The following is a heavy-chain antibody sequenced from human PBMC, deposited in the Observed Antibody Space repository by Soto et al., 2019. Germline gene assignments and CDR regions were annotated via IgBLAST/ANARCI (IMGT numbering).Heavy chain of an antibody. CDR3: ARTLSGGFDY. CDR1: GDSLTRNY. CDR2: IHNGRST. J-gene: IGHJ4*02. Sequence: QVQLQESGPGLVKPSETLSLTCTVSGDSLTRNYWSWIRQPPGKGLEWLAYIHNGRSTNYHPSLLRRVSISLDTSKSQFSLNLNSVTAADTAVYYCARTLSGGFDYWGQGTLVTVSS. V-gene: IGHV4-59*01.